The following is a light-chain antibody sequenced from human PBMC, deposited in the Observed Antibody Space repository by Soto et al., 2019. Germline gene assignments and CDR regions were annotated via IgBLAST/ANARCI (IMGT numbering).Light chain of an antibody. CDR3: CSYAGSYTLGV. CDR2: DVT. V-gene: IGLV2-11*01. CDR1: SSDVGGYDF. Sequence: QSALTQPRSVSGSPGQSVTISCTGTSSDVGGYDFVSWYQQHPGKAPKLMIDDVTKRSSGAPDRFSGSKSGNSASLTISGLQAEDEADYYCCSYAGSYTLGVFGGGTKLTVL. J-gene: IGLJ3*02.